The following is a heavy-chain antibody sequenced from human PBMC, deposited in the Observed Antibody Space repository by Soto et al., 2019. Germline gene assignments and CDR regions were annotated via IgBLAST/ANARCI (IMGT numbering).Heavy chain of an antibody. CDR2: IYPGDSDT. CDR3: ARQDPYYYDSTTPFYFDY. J-gene: IGHJ4*02. V-gene: IGHV5-51*01. CDR1: GYSFTNYW. Sequence: GESLKISYKGSGYSFTNYWIGWVRQMPGKGLEWMGIIYPGDSDTRYSPSFQGHVTISADKSISTAYLQWSSLKASDTAMYYCARQDPYYYDSTTPFYFDYWGQGSLVTVSS. D-gene: IGHD3-22*01.